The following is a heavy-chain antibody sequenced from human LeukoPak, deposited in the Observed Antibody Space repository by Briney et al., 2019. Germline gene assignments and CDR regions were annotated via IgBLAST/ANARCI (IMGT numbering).Heavy chain of an antibody. V-gene: IGHV1-69*13. CDR1: GGTFSSYA. J-gene: IGHJ6*02. CDR2: IIPIFGTA. CDR3: ARASHGIPIVYYYYYGMDV. Sequence: SVKVSCKASGGTFSSYAISWVRQAPGQGLEWMGGIIPIFGTANYAQKFQGRVTITADESTSTAYMELSSLRSEDTAVYYCARASHGIPIVYYYYYGMDVWGQGTTVTVSS. D-gene: IGHD5-18*01.